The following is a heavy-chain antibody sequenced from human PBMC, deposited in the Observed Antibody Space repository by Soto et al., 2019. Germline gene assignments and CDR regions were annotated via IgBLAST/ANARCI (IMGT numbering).Heavy chain of an antibody. CDR1: GGTFTSHA. V-gene: IGHV1-69*01. CDR2: IIPLFGKP. CDR3: AGGIGITFGGVARGFDY. Sequence: QVQLVQSGAEVRKPGSSVKVSCKVSGGTFTSHAFSWVRQAPGQGLEWMGRIIPLFGKPNYAQRFQGRVNNFGEESTKSAYLEVRSPNSGGTAAYYLAGGIGITFGGVARGFDYWGQGTLVTVS. J-gene: IGHJ4*02. D-gene: IGHD3-16*01.